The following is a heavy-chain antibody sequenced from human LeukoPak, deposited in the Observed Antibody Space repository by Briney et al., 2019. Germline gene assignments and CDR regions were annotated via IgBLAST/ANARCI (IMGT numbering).Heavy chain of an antibody. CDR1: GFTVSINY. CDR3: VKEGGFRIPFDY. Sequence: AGGSLTLSWAASGFTVSINYMSWVRQPPGQVREWVAFIRVSATATNYTASVKGSLTIARDDSKNTLYLPMNSLRVEDTATYYCVKEGGFRIPFDYWGQGKLVTVSS. V-gene: IGHV3-53*03. CDR2: IRVSATAT. D-gene: IGHD2-15*01. J-gene: IGHJ4*02.